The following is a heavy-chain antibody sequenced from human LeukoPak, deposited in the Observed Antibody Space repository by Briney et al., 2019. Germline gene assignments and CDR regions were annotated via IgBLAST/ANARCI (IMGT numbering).Heavy chain of an antibody. Sequence: GGSLRLSCAASGFTFSNYWMHWVRQAPGKGLVWVSRISYDGSSTNYADSVKGRFTISRDNAKNTLYLQMNSLRAEDTAVYYCARRSAAKDAFDFWGQGTMVTVSS. V-gene: IGHV3-74*01. D-gene: IGHD6-25*01. CDR3: ARRSAAKDAFDF. CDR1: GFTFSNYW. CDR2: ISYDGSST. J-gene: IGHJ3*01.